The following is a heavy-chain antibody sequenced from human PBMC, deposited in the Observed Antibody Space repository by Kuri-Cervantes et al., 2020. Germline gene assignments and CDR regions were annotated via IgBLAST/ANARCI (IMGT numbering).Heavy chain of an antibody. CDR1: GGSVSSGSYY. Sequence: GSLRLSCTVSGGSVSSGSYYWSWIRQPPGKGLEWIGYIYYSGSTNYNPSLKSRVTTSVDTSKNQFSLKLSSVTAADTAVYYCARGLDCSSTSCYGYFDYWGQGTLVTVSS. CDR2: IYYSGST. CDR3: ARGLDCSSTSCYGYFDY. D-gene: IGHD2-2*01. J-gene: IGHJ4*02. V-gene: IGHV4-61*01.